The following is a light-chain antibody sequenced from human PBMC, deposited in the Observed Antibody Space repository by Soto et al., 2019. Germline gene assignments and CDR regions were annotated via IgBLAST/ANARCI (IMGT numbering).Light chain of an antibody. J-gene: IGKJ4*01. Sequence: EKVMTQSPATLSVSPGERATLSCRASQNVKTRLAWYQQKPGQAPSLLIYDAFTRATGIPARFSGSASGTEFTLTISSLQSEDFAVYYCQQYDEWSLTFGGGTKVDNK. CDR3: QQYDEWSLT. CDR1: QNVKTR. CDR2: DAF. V-gene: IGKV3-15*01.